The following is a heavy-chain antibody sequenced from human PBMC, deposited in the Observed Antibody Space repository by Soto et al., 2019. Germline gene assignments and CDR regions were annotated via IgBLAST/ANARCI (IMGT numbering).Heavy chain of an antibody. D-gene: IGHD6-13*01. CDR1: GFTFDDYA. CDR2: ISWNSGSI. CDR3: AKDRLEGSSSWYAFDI. V-gene: IGHV3-9*01. J-gene: IGHJ3*02. Sequence: GGSLRLSCAASGFTFDDYAMHWVRQAPGKGLEWVSGISWNSGSIGYADSVKGRFTISRDNAKNSLYLQMNSLRAEDTALYYCAKDRLEGSSSWYAFDIWGQGTMVTVSS.